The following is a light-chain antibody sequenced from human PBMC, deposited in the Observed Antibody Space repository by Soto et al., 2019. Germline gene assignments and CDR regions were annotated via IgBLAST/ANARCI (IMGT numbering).Light chain of an antibody. CDR1: QSVSSN. CDR3: HPDNNWPPWT. CDR2: GAS. J-gene: IGKJ1*01. Sequence: EIVMTQSPATLSVSPGERATLSCRASQSVSSNLARYQQKPGQAPRLLMDGASTRATGIPDRLSGSGSGTEFTLAISRLQSEEFTVYYCHPDNNWPPWTFCQWTKVEIK. V-gene: IGKV3-15*01.